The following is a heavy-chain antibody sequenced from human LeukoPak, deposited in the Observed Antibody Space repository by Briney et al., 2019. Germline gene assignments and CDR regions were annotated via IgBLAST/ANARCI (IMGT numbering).Heavy chain of an antibody. V-gene: IGHV3-74*01. Sequence: GGSLRLSCAASGFTFSSYWMHWVRQAPGKGLVWVSRINSDGSSTSYADSVKGRFTISRDNAKNSLYLQMNSLRAEDMALYYCAKAGPPLDYGDYFDYWGQGTLVTVSS. D-gene: IGHD4-17*01. J-gene: IGHJ4*02. CDR2: INSDGSST. CDR1: GFTFSSYW. CDR3: AKAGPPLDYGDYFDY.